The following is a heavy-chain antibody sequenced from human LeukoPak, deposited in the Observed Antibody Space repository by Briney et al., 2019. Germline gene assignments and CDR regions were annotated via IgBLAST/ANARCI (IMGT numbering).Heavy chain of an antibody. CDR1: DFSISSGYF. Sequence: KPSETLSLTCTVSDFSISSGYFWTWIRQPPGKGLEWIGSIFHTGSSYYNPSLKSPVTISVDTSKNQFSLELSSVTAADTAVYYCARDLGLTISDNWFGPWGQGTLVTVSS. J-gene: IGHJ5*02. V-gene: IGHV4-38-2*02. CDR2: IFHTGSS. D-gene: IGHD3-3*01. CDR3: ARDLGLTISDNWFGP.